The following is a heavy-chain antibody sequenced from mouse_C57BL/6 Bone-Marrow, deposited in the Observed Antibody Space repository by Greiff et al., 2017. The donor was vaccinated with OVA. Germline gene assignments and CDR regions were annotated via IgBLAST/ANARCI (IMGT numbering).Heavy chain of an antibody. D-gene: IGHD1-1*01. J-gene: IGHJ3*01. CDR1: GYSITSGYY. Sequence: EVQLQQSGPGLVKPSQSLSLSCSVTGYSITSGYYWNWIRQFPGNKLEWMGYISYDGSNNYNPSLKNRISLTRDTSKNQFFLKLNSVTTEDTATYYCARAYYGLAYWGQGTLVTVSA. CDR3: ARAYYGLAY. V-gene: IGHV3-6*01. CDR2: ISYDGSN.